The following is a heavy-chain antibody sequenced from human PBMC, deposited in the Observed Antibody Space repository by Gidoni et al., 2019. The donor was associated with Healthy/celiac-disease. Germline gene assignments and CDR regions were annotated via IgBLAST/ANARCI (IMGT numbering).Heavy chain of an antibody. V-gene: IGHV3-15*07. CDR1: GFTFINAW. D-gene: IGHD3-22*01. CDR3: TTDPTMIVVVITPFDAFDI. Sequence: EVQLVESGGGLVRPGGSLRLSCAACGFTFINAWMNWVRQAPGKGLEWVGRIKSKTDGGTTDYAAPVKGRFTISRDDSKNTLYLQMNSLKTEDTAVYYCTTDPTMIVVVITPFDAFDIWGQGTMVTVSS. J-gene: IGHJ3*02. CDR2: IKSKTDGGTT.